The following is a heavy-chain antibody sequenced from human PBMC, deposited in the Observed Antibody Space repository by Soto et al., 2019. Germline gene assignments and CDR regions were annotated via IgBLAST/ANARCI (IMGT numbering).Heavy chain of an antibody. CDR1: GFSFGSNW. CDR2: IKEDGTEE. D-gene: IGHD2-8*01. V-gene: IGHV3-7*01. CDR3: FNVAYGY. J-gene: IGHJ4*02. Sequence: GGSLRLSYAASGFSFGSNWMSWVRQAPGKGLEWVANIKEDGTEEYYVDSVKGRFTISRDNAQNSLYLQMNSLRAEDTALYYCFNVAYGYWGQGTPVTVSS.